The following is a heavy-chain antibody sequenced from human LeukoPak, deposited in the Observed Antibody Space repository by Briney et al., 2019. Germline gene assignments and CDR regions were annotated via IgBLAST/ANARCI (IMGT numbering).Heavy chain of an antibody. CDR3: AKGGYYDSSGYYYYFHY. CDR2: ISNDGSNK. V-gene: IGHV3-30*18. Sequence: GEALRLSCAASGFTFSSCGIHWVRQPPGKGLEWVAVISNDGSNKYYADSVQGRFSISRDNSKNTLYLQMNSLRAEDTAVYYCAKGGYYDSSGYYYYFHYWGQGTLVTVSS. CDR1: GFTFSSCG. D-gene: IGHD3-22*01. J-gene: IGHJ4*02.